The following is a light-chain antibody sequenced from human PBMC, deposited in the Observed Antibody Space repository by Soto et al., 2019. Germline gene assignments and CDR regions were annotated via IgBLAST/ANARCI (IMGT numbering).Light chain of an antibody. CDR2: AAS. CDR3: LQDYNYLLT. Sequence: AIQMTQSPSSLSASVGDRVTITCRASQGIRNDLGWYQQKPGKAPKLLIYAASSLQSGVPSRFSGSGSGTDFTLTISSLQPEEFATYYCLQDYNYLLTFGGGTKVEIK. CDR1: QGIRND. V-gene: IGKV1-6*01. J-gene: IGKJ4*01.